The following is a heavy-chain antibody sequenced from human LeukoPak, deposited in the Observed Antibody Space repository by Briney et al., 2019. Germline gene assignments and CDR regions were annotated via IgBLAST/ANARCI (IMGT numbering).Heavy chain of an antibody. J-gene: IGHJ4*02. D-gene: IGHD1-26*01. V-gene: IGHV1-8*03. Sequence: ASVKVSCKASGYTFTSYDINWVRQATGQGLEWMGWMNPNSGNTGYAQKFQGRVTITRNTSISTAYMELSSLRSDDTAVYYCARARPSGSYGRGDYWGQGTLVTVSS. CDR3: ARARPSGSYGRGDY. CDR1: GYTFTSYD. CDR2: MNPNSGNT.